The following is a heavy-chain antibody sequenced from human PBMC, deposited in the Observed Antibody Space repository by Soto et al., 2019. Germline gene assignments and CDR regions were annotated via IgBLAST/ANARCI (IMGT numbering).Heavy chain of an antibody. Sequence: GGSLRLSCAASGFTFSSYGMHWVRQAPGKGLEWVAVIWYDGSNKYYADSVKGRFTISRDNSKNTLYLQMNSLRAEDTAVYYCARVVAVDYYYCMDVWGQGTTVTVSS. V-gene: IGHV3-33*01. J-gene: IGHJ6*02. CDR1: GFTFSSYG. CDR2: IWYDGSNK. CDR3: ARVVAVDYYYCMDV. D-gene: IGHD6-19*01.